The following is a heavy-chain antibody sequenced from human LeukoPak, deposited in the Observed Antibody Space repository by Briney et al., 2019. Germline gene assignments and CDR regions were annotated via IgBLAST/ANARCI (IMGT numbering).Heavy chain of an antibody. J-gene: IGHJ6*03. D-gene: IGHD7-27*01. CDR1: GGSTSSYY. CDR3: ARVVWGGDFHYSLDV. CDR2: IYYSGST. V-gene: IGHV4-59*01. Sequence: PSETLSLTCTVSGGSTSSYYWSWIRQPPGKGLEWIGYIYYSGSTNYNPSLKSRVTISVDTSKNQFSLKLSSVTAADTAVYYCARVVWGGDFHYSLDVWGKGTTVTVSS.